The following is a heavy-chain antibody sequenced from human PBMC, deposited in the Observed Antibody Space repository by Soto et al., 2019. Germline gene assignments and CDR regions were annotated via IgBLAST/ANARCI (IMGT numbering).Heavy chain of an antibody. CDR2: ISGSGGST. Sequence: PGGSLRLSCAASGFTFSSYAMSWVRQAPGKGLEWVSAISGSGGSTYYADSVKGRFTISRDNSKNTLYLQMNSLRAEDTAVYYCVKDRVTIFGVVQYYYYGMDVWGQGTTVTVSS. J-gene: IGHJ6*02. V-gene: IGHV3-23*01. D-gene: IGHD3-3*01. CDR3: VKDRVTIFGVVQYYYYGMDV. CDR1: GFTFSSYA.